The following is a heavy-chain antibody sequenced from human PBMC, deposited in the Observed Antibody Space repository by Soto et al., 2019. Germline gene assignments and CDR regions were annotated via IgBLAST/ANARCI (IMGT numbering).Heavy chain of an antibody. CDR2: IKQDGSEK. V-gene: IGHV3-7*05. J-gene: IGHJ3*02. CDR3: ARVATIFGVVIIPVNAFDI. Sequence: GGSLRLSCAASGFTFSSYWMSWVHQAPGKGLEWVANIKQDGSEKYYVDTVKGRFTISRDNAKNSLYLQMNSLIAEDSAVYYCARVATIFGVVIIPVNAFDIWGLGTMVTVSS. D-gene: IGHD3-3*01. CDR1: GFTFSSYW.